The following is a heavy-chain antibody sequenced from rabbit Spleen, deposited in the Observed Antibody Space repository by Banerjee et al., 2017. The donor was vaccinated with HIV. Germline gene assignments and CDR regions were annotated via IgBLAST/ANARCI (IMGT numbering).Heavy chain of an antibody. CDR1: GFDFSNYY. CDR3: ARDLVGVIGWNFYL. CDR2: IDPVFGIT. Sequence: QLKESGGGLVQPGGSLKLSCKASGFDFSNYYMNWVRQAPGKGLEWIGYIDPVFGITYYASWVNGRFTISSHNAQNTLYLQLNSLTAADTATYFCARDLVGVIGWNFYLWGQGTLVTVS. D-gene: IGHD1-1*01. V-gene: IGHV1S7*01. J-gene: IGHJ6*01.